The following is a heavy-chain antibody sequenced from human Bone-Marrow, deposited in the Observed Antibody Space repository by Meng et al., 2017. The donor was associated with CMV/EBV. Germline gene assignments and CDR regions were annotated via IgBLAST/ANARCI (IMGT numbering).Heavy chain of an antibody. Sequence: GGSLRLSCAASGFTFSTYAMIWVRQAPGKGLEWVSVIYSGGGSTDYADSVKGRFSISRDNSKNTLYLQMNNLRVEDTAVYYCAKDGCGSDCYFDCWGHGTRVTGSS. CDR3: AKDGCGSDCYFDC. CDR2: IYSGGGST. J-gene: IGHJ4*01. D-gene: IGHD2-21*01. V-gene: IGHV3-23*03. CDR1: GFTFSTYA.